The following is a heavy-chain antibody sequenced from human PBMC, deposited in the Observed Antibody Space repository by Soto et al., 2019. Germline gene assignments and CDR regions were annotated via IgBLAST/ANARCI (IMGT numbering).Heavy chain of an antibody. J-gene: IGHJ6*03. V-gene: IGHV4-59*01. Sequence: PSETLSLTCTVSGGSISSYYWSWIRQPPGKGLEWIGYIYYSGSTNYNPSLKSRVTISVDTSKNQFSLKLSSVTAADTAVYYCARGSIAVAGDGFRYYYYYYMDVWGKGTTVTVCS. CDR1: GGSISSYY. CDR2: IYYSGST. CDR3: ARGSIAVAGDGFRYYYYYYMDV. D-gene: IGHD6-19*01.